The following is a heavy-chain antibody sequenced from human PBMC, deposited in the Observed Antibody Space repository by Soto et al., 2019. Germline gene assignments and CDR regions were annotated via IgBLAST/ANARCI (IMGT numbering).Heavy chain of an antibody. D-gene: IGHD5-12*01. CDR2: ISSSGSTI. Sequence: GGSLRLSCAASGFTFSDYYMSWIRQAPGKGLEWVSYISSSGSTIYYADSVKGRFTISRDNAKKSLYLQMNSLRAEDTAVYYCARDPFYSGYDLDYWGQGTLVTVSS. CDR3: ARDPFYSGYDLDY. CDR1: GFTFSDYY. J-gene: IGHJ4*02. V-gene: IGHV3-11*01.